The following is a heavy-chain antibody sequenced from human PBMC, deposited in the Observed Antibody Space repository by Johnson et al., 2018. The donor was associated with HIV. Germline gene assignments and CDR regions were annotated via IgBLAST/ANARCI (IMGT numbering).Heavy chain of an antibody. CDR1: GFTFSSYA. J-gene: IGHJ3*02. Sequence: QMQLVESGGGVVQPGRSLRLSCAASGFTFSSYAMHWVRQAPGKGLEWVAVISYDGSNKYYADSVKGRFTISRDNSKNTLYLQMNSLRAEDTAVHYCARDHDGQRLGFAFEIWGQGTMVTVSS. D-gene: IGHD6-25*01. V-gene: IGHV3-30*04. CDR3: ARDHDGQRLGFAFEI. CDR2: ISYDGSNK.